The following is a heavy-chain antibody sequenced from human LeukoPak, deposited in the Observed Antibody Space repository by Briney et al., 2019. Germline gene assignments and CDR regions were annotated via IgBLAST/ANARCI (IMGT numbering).Heavy chain of an antibody. CDR3: SKRSGGYYDH. J-gene: IGHJ4*02. D-gene: IGHD3-3*01. CDR2: IYSDYDDGHT. CDR1: GFAVNGDN. V-gene: IGHV3-66*02. Sequence: GGSLRLSCAASGFAVNGDNMSWVRQAPGKRLEWVSAIYSDYDDGHTNYADSVRGRFTISRDNSKNMVYLQMNSLRVEDTAVYYCSKRSGGYYDHWGQGTLLSVTS.